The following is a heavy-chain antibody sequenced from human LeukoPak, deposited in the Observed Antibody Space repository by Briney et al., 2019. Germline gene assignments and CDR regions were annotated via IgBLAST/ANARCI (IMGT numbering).Heavy chain of an antibody. CDR2: ISSSGSTI. J-gene: IGHJ4*02. D-gene: IGHD3-22*01. CDR3: ARDLIVVVIKGEGADY. V-gene: IGHV3-11*01. Sequence: GGSLRLSCAAPGFTFSDYYMSWIRQAPGKGLEWVSYISSSGSTIYYADSVKGRFTISRDNAKNSLYLRMNSLRAEDTAVYYCARDLIVVVIKGEGADYWGQGTLVTVSS. CDR1: GFTFSDYY.